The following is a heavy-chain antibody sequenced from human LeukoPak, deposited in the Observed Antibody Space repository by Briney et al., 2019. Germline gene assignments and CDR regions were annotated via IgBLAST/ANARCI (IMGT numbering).Heavy chain of an antibody. CDR3: AIRQRPSIAAAGPVGWLDP. CDR2: IFYSGST. Sequence: SETLSLTCTVSGGSISSSSYYWGWLRQPPGKGLEWNGRIFYSGSTYYNPSLKSRVTISVDTSNNQFSLKLSSVTPADTAVDYCAIRQRPSIAAAGPVGWLDPWGQGTLVTVSS. V-gene: IGHV4-39*01. CDR1: GGSISSSSYY. J-gene: IGHJ5*02. D-gene: IGHD6-13*01.